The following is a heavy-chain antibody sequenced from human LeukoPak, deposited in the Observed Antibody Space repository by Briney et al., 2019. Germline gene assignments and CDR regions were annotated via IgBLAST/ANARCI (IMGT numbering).Heavy chain of an antibody. J-gene: IGHJ4*02. CDR2: IYYSGST. CDR1: GGSIRSSDYY. Sequence: PSETLSLTCTVSGGSIRSSDYYWAWIRQPPGKGLEWIGSIYYSGSTYYNPSLKSRVTISVDTSKNQFSLKLSSVTAADTAVYYCARQGDFWSGYYPPDDYWGQGTLVTVSS. D-gene: IGHD3-3*01. CDR3: ARQGDFWSGYYPPDDY. V-gene: IGHV4-39*01.